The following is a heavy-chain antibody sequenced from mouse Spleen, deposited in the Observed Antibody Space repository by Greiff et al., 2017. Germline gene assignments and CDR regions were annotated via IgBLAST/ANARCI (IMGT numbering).Heavy chain of an antibody. D-gene: IGHD2-1*01. Sequence: VKLVESGAELVRPGSSVKISCKASGYAFSSYWMNWVKQRPGQGLEWIGQIYPGDGDTNYNGKFKGKATLTADKSSSTAYMQLSSLTSEDSAVYFCARGIYYGFDYWGQGTTLTVSS. CDR1: GYAFSSYW. CDR3: ARGIYYGFDY. CDR2: IYPGDGDT. V-gene: IGHV1-80*01. J-gene: IGHJ2*01.